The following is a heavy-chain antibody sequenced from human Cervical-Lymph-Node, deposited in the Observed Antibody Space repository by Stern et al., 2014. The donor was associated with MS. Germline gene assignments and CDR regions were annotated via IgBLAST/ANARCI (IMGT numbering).Heavy chain of an antibody. CDR3: AHRTFLPGILASNWFDP. V-gene: IGHV2-5*02. J-gene: IGHJ5*02. Sequence: ESGPTLVKATQTLTLTCTFSGFSLGTRGVGVDWIRHTPGKDPAWLAITYWADDKRYSRSFKNRVAITKDATKNQLVLAMTNVVAEDTATYFCAHRTFLPGILASNWFDPWGQGILVTVSS. CDR1: GFSLGTRGVG. CDR2: TYWADDK. D-gene: IGHD2/OR15-2a*01.